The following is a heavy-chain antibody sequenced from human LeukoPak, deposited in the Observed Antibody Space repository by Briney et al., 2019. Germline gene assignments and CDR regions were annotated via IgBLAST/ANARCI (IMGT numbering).Heavy chain of an antibody. J-gene: IGHJ3*02. V-gene: IGHV1-3*01. Sequence: GASVKVSCKASGYTFTSYAMHWVRQAPGQRLEWMGWINAGNGNTKYSQKFQGRVTITRDTSASTAYMELSSLRSEDTAVYYCAAYYSKTLYAFDMWGQGTMVTVSS. D-gene: IGHD3-22*01. CDR1: GYTFTSYA. CDR2: INAGNGNT. CDR3: AAYYSKTLYAFDM.